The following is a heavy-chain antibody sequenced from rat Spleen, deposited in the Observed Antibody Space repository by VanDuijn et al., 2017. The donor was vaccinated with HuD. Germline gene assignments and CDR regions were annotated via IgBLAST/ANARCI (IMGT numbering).Heavy chain of an antibody. Sequence: EVQLVESGGGLVQPGRSMTLSCAASGFTFSNSDMAWVRQAPTKGLEWVATISSDGGRNFYRDSVKGRFTISRDNAESTLYLQMDSLRSEDTATYYCVRPAGTVVPNWFVYWGQGTLVTVSS. CDR3: VRPAGTVVPNWFVY. J-gene: IGHJ3*01. CDR1: GFTFSNSD. CDR2: ISSDGGRN. V-gene: IGHV5-25*01. D-gene: IGHD1-1*01.